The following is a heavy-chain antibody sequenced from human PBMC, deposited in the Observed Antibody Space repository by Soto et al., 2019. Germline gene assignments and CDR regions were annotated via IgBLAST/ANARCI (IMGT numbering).Heavy chain of an antibody. V-gene: IGHV3-23*01. CDR2: IVASGITT. J-gene: IGHJ2*01. D-gene: IGHD6-13*01. Sequence: EVQLLESGGGLVQPGGSLRLACATSGLPFSSCSMGWVRQAPGKGLEWVSSIVASGITTYYADSVKGRFTISRDNSKNTLYLQMSSLRAEDTVVYYCAKDLRGPQAGTWYFDLWGRGTLVSVSS. CDR1: GLPFSSCS. CDR3: AKDLRGPQAGTWYFDL.